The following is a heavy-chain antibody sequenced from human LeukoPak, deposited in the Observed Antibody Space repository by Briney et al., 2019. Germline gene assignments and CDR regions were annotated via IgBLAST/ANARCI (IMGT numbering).Heavy chain of an antibody. CDR2: ISAYNGNT. J-gene: IGHJ3*01. CDR3: ARDLTFHYDFWSGGSGWV. CDR1: GYTFTTYD. V-gene: IGHV1-18*01. D-gene: IGHD3-3*01. Sequence: EASVKVSCKASGYTFTTYDISWVRQAPGQGLEWMGWISAYNGNTNYAQKLQGRVTMTTDTSTSTAYMELRSLRSDDTAVYYCARDLTFHYDFWSGGSGWVWGQGTMVTVSS.